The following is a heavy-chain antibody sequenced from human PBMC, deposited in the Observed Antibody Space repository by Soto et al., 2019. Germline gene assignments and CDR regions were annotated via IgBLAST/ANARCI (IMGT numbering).Heavy chain of an antibody. V-gene: IGHV4-59*01. CDR1: SGSINNNY. D-gene: IGHD6-19*01. CDR3: TRGNGWYYY. CDR2: IYYSGST. J-gene: IGHJ4*02. Sequence: SETLSLTCTVSSGSINNNYWSWVRQPPGKGLEWIGYIYYSGSTNYNPSLKSRVTISVDTSKNQSSLKLTSVTAADTAVYYCTRGNGWYYYWGQGTRVTVSS.